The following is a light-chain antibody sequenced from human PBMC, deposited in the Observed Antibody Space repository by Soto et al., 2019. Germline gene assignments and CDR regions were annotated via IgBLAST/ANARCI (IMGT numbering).Light chain of an antibody. J-gene: IGKJ1*01. Sequence: EIVMTQTPVTLSVSTGEIATLSCRASQSVSSNLAWYQQKPGQAPRLLFYGASSRATGIPDRFSGSGSGTDFILTISRLEPDDFAVYYCQQYGRSPWTFGQGTKVDI. V-gene: IGKV3-20*01. CDR2: GAS. CDR3: QQYGRSPWT. CDR1: QSVSSN.